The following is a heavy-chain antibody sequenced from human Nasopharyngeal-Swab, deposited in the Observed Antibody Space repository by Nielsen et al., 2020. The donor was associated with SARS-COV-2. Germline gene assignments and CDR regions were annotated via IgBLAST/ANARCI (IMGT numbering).Heavy chain of an antibody. V-gene: IGHV4-31*03. CDR1: GGSISSGGYY. D-gene: IGHD3-3*01. J-gene: IGHJ4*02. CDR2: INYSGST. Sequence: SETLSLTCTVSGGSISSGGYYWSWIRQRQGKGREWNGYINYSGSTYYNPSLKSRVTISVDTSKNQFSLKLSSVTAADTAVYYCARAPHTIFGVVTTFDSWGQGTLVTVSS. CDR3: ARAPHTIFGVVTTFDS.